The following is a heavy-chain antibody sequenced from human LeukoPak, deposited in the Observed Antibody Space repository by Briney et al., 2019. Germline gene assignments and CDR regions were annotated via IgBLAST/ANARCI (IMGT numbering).Heavy chain of an antibody. D-gene: IGHD6-13*01. CDR2: INHSGST. J-gene: IGHJ1*01. V-gene: IGHV4-34*01. Sequence: SETLSLTCAVYGGSFSGYYWSWIRQPPGKGLEWIGEINHSGSTNYNPSLKSQVTISVDTSKNQFSLKLSAGNAADTGVYYCARGLRQQLGYFQHWGQGTLVTDSS. CDR1: GGSFSGYY. CDR3: ARGLRQQLGYFQH.